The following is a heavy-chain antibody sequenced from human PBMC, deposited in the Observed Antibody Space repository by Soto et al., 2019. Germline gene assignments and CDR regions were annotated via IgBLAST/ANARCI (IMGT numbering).Heavy chain of an antibody. J-gene: IGHJ5*02. V-gene: IGHV4-34*01. CDR1: GGSFSGYY. CDR3: ARGSSAAARPANWFDP. Sequence: QVQLQQWGAGLLKPSETLSLTCAVYGGSFSGYYWSWIRQPPGKGLEWIGEINHSGSPNYNPSLKSRVTISVDTSKNQFSLKLSSVTAADTAVYYCARGSSAAARPANWFDPWGQGTLVTVSS. D-gene: IGHD6-6*01. CDR2: INHSGSP.